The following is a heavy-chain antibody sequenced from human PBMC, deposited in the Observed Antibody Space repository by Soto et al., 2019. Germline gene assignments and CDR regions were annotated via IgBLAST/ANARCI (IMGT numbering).Heavy chain of an antibody. CDR2: INAGNGNT. CDR1: GYTFTSYA. Sequence: GASVKVSCKASGYTFTSYAMHWVRQAPGQRLEWMGWINAGNGNTKYSQKFQGRVTITRDTSASTAYMELSSLRSEDTAVYYCARAFYDILAYNWFDPWGQGTLVTVSS. V-gene: IGHV1-3*01. D-gene: IGHD3-9*01. J-gene: IGHJ5*02. CDR3: ARAFYDILAYNWFDP.